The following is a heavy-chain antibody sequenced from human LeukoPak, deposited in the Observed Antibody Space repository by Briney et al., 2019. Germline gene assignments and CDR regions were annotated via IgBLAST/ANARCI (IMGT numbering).Heavy chain of an antibody. CDR1: GDSVSSNSAA. CDR3: AREGSPGYDFWSGYYSSYYYMDV. CDR2: TYYRSEWYN. Sequence: SQTLSLTCAISGDSVSSNSAAWNWIRQSPSRGLEWLGRTYYRSEWYNDYAVSVKSRITINPDTSKNQFSLQLNSVTPEDTAVYYCAREGSPGYDFWSGYYSSYYYMDVWGKGTTVTVSS. J-gene: IGHJ6*03. V-gene: IGHV6-1*01. D-gene: IGHD3-3*01.